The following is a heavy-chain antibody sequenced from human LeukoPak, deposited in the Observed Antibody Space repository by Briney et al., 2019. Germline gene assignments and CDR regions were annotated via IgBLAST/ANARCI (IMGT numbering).Heavy chain of an antibody. D-gene: IGHD1-1*01. Sequence: SETLSLTCTVSGYSISSGYYWGWIRQPPGKGLEWIGSIYYSGSTYYNPSLKSRVTISVDTSKNQFSLKLSSVTAADTAVYYCARLAWNGRNKVFGIDYWGQGTLVTVSS. V-gene: IGHV4-38-2*02. CDR1: GYSISSGYY. J-gene: IGHJ4*02. CDR2: IYYSGST. CDR3: ARLAWNGRNKVFGIDY.